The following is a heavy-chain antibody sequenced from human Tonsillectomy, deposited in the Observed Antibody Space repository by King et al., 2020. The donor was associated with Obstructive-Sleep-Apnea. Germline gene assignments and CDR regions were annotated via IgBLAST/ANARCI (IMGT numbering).Heavy chain of an antibody. Sequence: QLQESGPGLVKPSQTLSLTCTVSGGSISSGDYYWSWIRQPPGKGLEWIGYIYYSGSTYYNPSLKSRVTISLDTSKNHLSLTLSSLTAADTAGYYCARGIIWFGELRWFDPWGQGTLVTVSS. J-gene: IGHJ5*02. CDR1: GGSISSGDYY. D-gene: IGHD3-10*01. CDR3: ARGIIWFGELRWFDP. CDR2: IYYSGST. V-gene: IGHV4-30-4*01.